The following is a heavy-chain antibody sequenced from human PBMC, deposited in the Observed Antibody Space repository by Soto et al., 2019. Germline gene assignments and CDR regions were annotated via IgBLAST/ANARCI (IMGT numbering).Heavy chain of an antibody. Sequence: QVQLVESGGGVVQPGRSLRLSCAASGFTFSSYGMHWVRQAPGKGLEWVAVIWYDGSNKYYADSVKGRFTISRDNSKNTLYLQMNSLRAEDTAVYYGARDYGSSSSWCGWFDPWGQGTLVTVSS. D-gene: IGHD6-13*01. V-gene: IGHV3-33*01. J-gene: IGHJ5*02. CDR1: GFTFSSYG. CDR2: IWYDGSNK. CDR3: ARDYGSSSSWCGWFDP.